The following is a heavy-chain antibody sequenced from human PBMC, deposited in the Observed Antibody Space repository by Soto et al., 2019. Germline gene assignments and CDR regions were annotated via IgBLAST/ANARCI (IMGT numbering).Heavy chain of an antibody. CDR1: GYTFTSYG. CDR3: ARGFAAGANDF. D-gene: IGHD6-13*01. Sequence: ASVKVSCKASGYTFTSYGLTWVRQAPGQGLEWLGWINVYNGNTNYVQKLQGRVTMTTDTSTSTAYMELRSLRSDDTAVYYCARGFAAGANDFWGQGTLVTVSS. V-gene: IGHV1-18*01. J-gene: IGHJ4*02. CDR2: INVYNGNT.